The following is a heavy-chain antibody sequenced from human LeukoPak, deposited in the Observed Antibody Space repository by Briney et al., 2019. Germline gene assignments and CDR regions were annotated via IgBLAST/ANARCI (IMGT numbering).Heavy chain of an antibody. J-gene: IGHJ4*02. CDR2: INHSGRT. V-gene: IGHV4-34*01. D-gene: IGHD3-22*01. CDR3: ARGRHYYDSSGYYYNY. Sequence: SETLSLTCAVYGASFSAYYWSWIRQPPGKGLEWMGEINHSGRTNNNPSLKSRVTISVATSKNQFSLKLSSVPAADTAVYYCARGRHYYDSSGYYYNYWGQGTLVTVSS. CDR1: GASFSAYY.